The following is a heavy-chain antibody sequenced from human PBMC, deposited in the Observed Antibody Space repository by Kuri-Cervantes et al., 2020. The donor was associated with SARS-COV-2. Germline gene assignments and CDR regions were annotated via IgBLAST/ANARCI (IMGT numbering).Heavy chain of an antibody. V-gene: IGHV1-3*01. CDR1: GYTFSDYY. CDR3: AMYFYGSGNYHDTLDK. J-gene: IGHJ4*02. CDR2: INAGNGDT. Sequence: ASVKVSCKASGYTFSDYYMYWVRQAPGQGLEWMGWINAGNGDTKISQKFQGRVTITRDIFADTAYMDLSSLRSEDTAVYYCAMYFYGSGNYHDTLDKWGQGTLVTVSS. D-gene: IGHD3-10*01.